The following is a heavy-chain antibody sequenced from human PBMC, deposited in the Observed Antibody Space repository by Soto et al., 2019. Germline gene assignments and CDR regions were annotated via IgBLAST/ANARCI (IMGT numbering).Heavy chain of an antibody. D-gene: IGHD4-4*01. CDR2: IYYSGST. J-gene: IGHJ5*02. V-gene: IGHV4-39*01. CDR1: GGSISSSSYY. Sequence: PSETLSLTCTVSGGSISSSSYYWGWIRQPPGKGLEWIGSIYYSGSTYYNPSLKSRVTISVDTSKNQFSLKLSSVTAADTAVYYCARQPPPDYSNYVPWFDPWGQGTLVTVS. CDR3: ARQPPPDYSNYVPWFDP.